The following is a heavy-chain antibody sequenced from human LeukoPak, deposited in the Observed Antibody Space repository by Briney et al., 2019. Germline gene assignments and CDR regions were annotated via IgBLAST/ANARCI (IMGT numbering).Heavy chain of an antibody. Sequence: GESLKISCKGFGYIFPSYWIGWVRQMPGKGLQWMGIIYPGDSDIRYSPSFQGQVTIPADKSISTAYLQWSSLKASDTAMYYCARGDFWSGYLAYWGQGTLVTVSS. D-gene: IGHD3-3*01. CDR3: ARGDFWSGYLAY. J-gene: IGHJ4*02. CDR1: GYIFPSYW. CDR2: IYPGDSDI. V-gene: IGHV5-51*01.